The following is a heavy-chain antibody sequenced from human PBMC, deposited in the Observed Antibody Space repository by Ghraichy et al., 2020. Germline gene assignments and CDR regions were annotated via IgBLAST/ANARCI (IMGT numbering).Heavy chain of an antibody. CDR1: GGSISSGGYY. CDR3: ARSTFSSADY. Sequence: SETLSLTCTVSGGSISSGGYYWSWIRQHPGKGLEWIGYIYYSGSTYYNPSLKSRVTISVDTSKNQFSLKLSSVTAADTAVYYCARSTFSSADYWGQGTLVTVSS. V-gene: IGHV4-31*03. CDR2: IYYSGST. D-gene: IGHD6-6*01. J-gene: IGHJ4*02.